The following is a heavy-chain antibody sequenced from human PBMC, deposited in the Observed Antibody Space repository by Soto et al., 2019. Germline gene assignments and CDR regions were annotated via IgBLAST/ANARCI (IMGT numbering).Heavy chain of an antibody. CDR1: GYDFSTYG. CDR3: GRVGSGSSPADY. D-gene: IGHD6-6*01. J-gene: IGHJ4*02. Sequence: ASVKVSCKASGYDFSTYGINWVRQAPGQGLEWMGWISVYIGNTNYAQKFQDRVTLTTDTLTSTVYMEVTTLTSDDTAVYYCGRVGSGSSPADYWGQGTLVTVSS. CDR2: ISVYIGNT. V-gene: IGHV1-18*01.